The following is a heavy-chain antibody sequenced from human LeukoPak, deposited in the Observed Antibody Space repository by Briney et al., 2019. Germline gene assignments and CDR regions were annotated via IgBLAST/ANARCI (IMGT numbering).Heavy chain of an antibody. J-gene: IGHJ4*02. CDR2: INHSGST. CDR3: ARGLPGY. D-gene: IGHD2-15*01. CDR1: GGSFSGYS. V-gene: IGHV4-34*01. Sequence: PSETLSLTCAVYGGSFSGYSWTWIRQPPGKGLEWIGEINHSGSTNYNPSLKSRVTISVDTSKNQFSLKLSSVTAADTAVYYCARGLPGYWGQGTLVTVSS.